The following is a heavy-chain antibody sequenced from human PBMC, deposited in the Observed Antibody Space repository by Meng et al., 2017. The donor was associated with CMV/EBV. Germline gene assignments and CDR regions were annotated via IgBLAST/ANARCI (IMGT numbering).Heavy chain of an antibody. CDR1: GGSFSGYY. CDR2: INHSGST. Sequence: SETLSLTCAVYGGSFSGYYWSWTRQPPGKGREWIGEINHSGSTNYNPSLKSRVTISVDTSKNQFSLKLSSVTAADTAVYYCARGHYWSGYSYYYYGMDVWGQGTTVTVSS. J-gene: IGHJ6*02. V-gene: IGHV4-34*01. CDR3: ARGHYWSGYSYYYYGMDV. D-gene: IGHD3-3*01.